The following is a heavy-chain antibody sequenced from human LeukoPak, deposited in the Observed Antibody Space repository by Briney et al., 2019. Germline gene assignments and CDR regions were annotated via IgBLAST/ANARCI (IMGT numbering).Heavy chain of an antibody. Sequence: SETLSLTCTVSGGSISSYHWSWIRQPPGKGLEWIGYMSYSGSTNYNPSLKSRVTISIDTSKNQFSLKLTSVTAADTAVYYCARHSIASDGARLFDYWGRGTLVTVSS. J-gene: IGHJ4*02. CDR1: GGSISSYH. V-gene: IGHV4-59*08. CDR2: MSYSGST. CDR3: ARHSIASDGARLFDY. D-gene: IGHD2-21*01.